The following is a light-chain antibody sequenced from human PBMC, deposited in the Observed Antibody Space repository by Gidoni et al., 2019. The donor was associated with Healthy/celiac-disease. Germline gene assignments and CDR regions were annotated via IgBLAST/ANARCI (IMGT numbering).Light chain of an antibody. Sequence: QSALTPPGSVAGSPGQSVTSSCTGTSSHAGGYNYVSWYQQHPGNAPKLMIYDVSNPPSGVSTRFSAATSGNTASPTTSGLQAEEEADYYCCSYTSSSTHVVFGGGTKLTVL. J-gene: IGLJ2*01. V-gene: IGLV2-14*03. CDR2: DVS. CDR1: SSHAGGYNY. CDR3: CSYTSSSTHVV.